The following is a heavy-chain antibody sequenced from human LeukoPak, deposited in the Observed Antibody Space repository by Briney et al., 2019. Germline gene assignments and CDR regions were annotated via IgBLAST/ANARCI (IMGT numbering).Heavy chain of an antibody. V-gene: IGHV1-2*06. Sequence: ASVKVSCKASGSPVTAYYIHWVRQAPGQGLEWMGRINPNSGGTNYAQKFQGRVTMTRDTSISTAYMELSRLRSDDTAVYYCARGYCSGGSCYSVENWFDPWGQGTLVTVSS. J-gene: IGHJ5*02. CDR3: ARGYCSGGSCYSVENWFDP. D-gene: IGHD2-15*01. CDR2: INPNSGGT. CDR1: GSPVTAYY.